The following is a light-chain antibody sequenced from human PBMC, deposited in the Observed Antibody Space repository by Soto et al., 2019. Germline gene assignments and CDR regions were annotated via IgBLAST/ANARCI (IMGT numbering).Light chain of an antibody. J-gene: IGKJ4*01. CDR1: QGISSY. CDR2: AAS. CDR3: QKYNSAPLT. V-gene: IGKV1-27*01. Sequence: DIQMTQSPSSLSASVGDRVTITCRASQGISSYLAWYQQKPGKVPKVLIYAASTLQSGVPSGLSGSGSGTDFTLTISNLQPADAATYYYQKYNSAPLTFGGGTKVQIK.